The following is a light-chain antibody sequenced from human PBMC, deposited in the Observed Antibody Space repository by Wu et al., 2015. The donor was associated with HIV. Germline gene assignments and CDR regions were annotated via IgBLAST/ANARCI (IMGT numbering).Light chain of an antibody. CDR2: GAS. Sequence: VVLTQSPDTLSLSPGETATLSCMASQSVTYNYLAWYLQRPGQPPKLLIYGASSRATDISDRLSGSGSGSNFSLTITTVEPGDFGVYYCQQYGDSPLTFGPGTQLE. V-gene: IGKV3-20*01. J-gene: IGKJ2*01. CDR1: QSVTYNY. CDR3: QQYGDSPLT.